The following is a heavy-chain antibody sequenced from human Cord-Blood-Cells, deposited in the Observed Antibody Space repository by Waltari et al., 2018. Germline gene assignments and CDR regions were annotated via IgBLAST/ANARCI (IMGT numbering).Heavy chain of an antibody. J-gene: IGHJ4*02. V-gene: IGHV2-5*02. D-gene: IGHD4-17*01. CDR3: AHRSTVTTFDY. CDR2: IYWDDDK. CDR1: GFSPSTSGVV. Sequence: QITLKESGPTLVKPTQTLTLTCTFSGFSPSTSGVVLGWIRQPPGKALEWLALIYWDDDKRYSPSLKSRLTITKATSKNQVVLTMTNMDPVDTATYYCAHRSTVTTFDYWGQGTLVTVSS.